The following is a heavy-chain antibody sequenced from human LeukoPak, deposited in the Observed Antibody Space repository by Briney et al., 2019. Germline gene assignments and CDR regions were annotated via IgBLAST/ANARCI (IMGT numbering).Heavy chain of an antibody. V-gene: IGHV3-7*01. Sequence: GGSLRLSCAASGFTFSSYSMNWVRQAPGKGLEWVANIKQDGSEKYYVDSVKGRFTISRDNAKNSLYLQMNSLRAEDTAVYYCARGSLGGNSAVLYYYYMDVWGKGTTVTVSS. CDR1: GFTFSSYS. J-gene: IGHJ6*03. CDR3: ARGSLGGNSAVLYYYYMDV. CDR2: IKQDGSEK. D-gene: IGHD4-23*01.